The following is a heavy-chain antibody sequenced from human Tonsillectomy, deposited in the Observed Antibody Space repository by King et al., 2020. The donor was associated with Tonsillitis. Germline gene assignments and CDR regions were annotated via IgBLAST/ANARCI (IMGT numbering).Heavy chain of an antibody. CDR3: ARDVRIDPPYYYGMDV. J-gene: IGHJ6*02. CDR2: ISSDGSNK. Sequence: LVESGGGVVQPGRSLRLSCAASGFTFSRYAMHWVRQAPGKGLEWVAVISSDGSNKYYADSVKGRFTISRDNSKNTLFLQVNSLRAEDTAVYYCARDVRIDPPYYYGMDVWGQGTTVTVSS. D-gene: IGHD3-3*02. CDR1: GFTFSRYA. V-gene: IGHV3-30*04.